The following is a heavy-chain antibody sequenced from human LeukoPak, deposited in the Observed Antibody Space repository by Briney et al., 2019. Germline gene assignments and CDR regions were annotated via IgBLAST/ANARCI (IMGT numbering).Heavy chain of an antibody. V-gene: IGHV1-3*01. CDR2: INAGNGNT. J-gene: IGHJ4*02. CDR1: GYTFTSYA. D-gene: IGHD3-22*01. CDR3: ARARSDSSGYYYSDY. Sequence: ASVKVSCKASGYTFTSYAMHWVRQAPGQRLEWMGWINAGNGNTKYSQKFQGRVTITRDTSASTAYMELSSLRSEDTAVYYCARARSDSSGYYYSDYWGQGTLVTVSS.